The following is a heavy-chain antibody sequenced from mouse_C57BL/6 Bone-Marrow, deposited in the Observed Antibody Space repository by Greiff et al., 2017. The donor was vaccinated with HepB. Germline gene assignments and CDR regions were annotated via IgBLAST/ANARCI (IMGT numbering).Heavy chain of an antibody. CDR3: TRDLAPGGVAY. Sequence: EVQLVESGGGLVKPGGSLKLSCAASGFTFSSYTMSWVRQTPEKRLEWVATISSGGSYTYYPDSVKGRFTISRDNAKNTLYLQMCSLKSEDTAMYYCTRDLAPGGVAYWGQVTLVTVSA. J-gene: IGHJ3*01. CDR2: ISSGGSYT. V-gene: IGHV5-6-4*01. CDR1: GFTFSSYT.